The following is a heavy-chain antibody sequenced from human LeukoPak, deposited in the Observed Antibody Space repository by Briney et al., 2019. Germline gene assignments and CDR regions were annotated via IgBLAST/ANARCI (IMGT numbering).Heavy chain of an antibody. Sequence: GRSLRLSCAASGFTLSSYAMQWVRQAPGKGPEWVSGISEDGTNKYHADSVKGRFTISRDNSKNTLHLQMDSLRPEDTAVYYCARSMRGYAISTGYFDYWGQGTLVTVSS. V-gene: IGHV3-30-3*01. CDR2: ISEDGTNK. D-gene: IGHD3-9*01. J-gene: IGHJ4*02. CDR3: ARSMRGYAISTGYFDY. CDR1: GFTLSSYA.